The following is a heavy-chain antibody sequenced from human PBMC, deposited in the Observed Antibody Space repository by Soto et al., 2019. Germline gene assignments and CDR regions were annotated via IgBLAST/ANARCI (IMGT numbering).Heavy chain of an antibody. CDR2: ISSSSCYI. D-gene: IGHD3-3*01. CDR3: AREGPPTDFWSGYYYFDY. V-gene: IGHV3-21*01. Sequence: GGSLRLSCAASGFTFSSYSMNWVRQAPGKGLEWVSSISSSSCYIYYADSVKGRFTISRDNAKNSLYLQMNSLRAEDTAVYYCAREGPPTDFWSGYYYFDYWGQGTLVTVSS. CDR1: GFTFSSYS. J-gene: IGHJ4*02.